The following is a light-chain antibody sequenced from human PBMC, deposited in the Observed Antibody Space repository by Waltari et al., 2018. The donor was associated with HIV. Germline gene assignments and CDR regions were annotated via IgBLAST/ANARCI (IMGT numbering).Light chain of an antibody. J-gene: IGKJ2*01. Sequence: DVQMTQSPSTLSASAGDRVALTCRASQIINNWLAWYQQKPGRPPKLIIYKTSNLESGVPARFIGSGSGAEFTLTIDGLQPDDFATYFCQQYNSHSYTFGQGTRLDI. CDR2: KTS. CDR1: QIINNW. V-gene: IGKV1-5*03. CDR3: QQYNSHSYT.